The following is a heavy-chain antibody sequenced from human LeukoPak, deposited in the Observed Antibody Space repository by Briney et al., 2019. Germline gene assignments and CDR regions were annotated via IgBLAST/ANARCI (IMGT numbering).Heavy chain of an antibody. Sequence: GSLRLSCAASGFTFSSYSMNWVRQAPGKGLEWVSYISSSSSTIYYADSVKGRFTISRDNAKNSLYLQMNSLRAEDTAVYYCARDGSSRPFDYWGQGTLVTVSS. CDR1: GFTFSSYS. J-gene: IGHJ4*02. D-gene: IGHD2-15*01. CDR3: ARDGSSRPFDY. CDR2: ISSSSSTI. V-gene: IGHV3-48*01.